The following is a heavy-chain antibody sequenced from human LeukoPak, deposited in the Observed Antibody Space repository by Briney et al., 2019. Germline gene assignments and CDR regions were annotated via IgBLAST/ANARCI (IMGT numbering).Heavy chain of an antibody. CDR2: IKKDGSEE. D-gene: IGHD1-14*01. CDR3: ARSNPNRNALDL. CDR1: GFTLNSYL. V-gene: IGHV3-7*01. J-gene: IGHJ3*01. Sequence: SGGSLRLSCAASGFTLNSYLMSWVRQAPGRGLEWVANIKKDGSEESYLDSVKGRFTVSRDNAKNSLFLQMNSLRGEDTAVYYSARSNPNRNALDLWGQGTMVTISS.